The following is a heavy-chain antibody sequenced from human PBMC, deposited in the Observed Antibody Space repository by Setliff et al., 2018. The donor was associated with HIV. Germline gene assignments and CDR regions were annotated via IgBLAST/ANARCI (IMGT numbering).Heavy chain of an antibody. J-gene: IGHJ4*02. V-gene: IGHV4-39*07. CDR1: GGSISGSSYY. D-gene: IGHD3-10*01. Sequence: LSLTCSVSGGSISGSSYYWGWIRQPPGKGLEWIGSVYHSGSTYYNPSLKSRVTISVDKSKNQFSVKLRSVTAADTAVYYCALYDFNSGTYYKYWGQGTLVTVSS. CDR3: ALYDFNSGTYYKY. CDR2: VYHSGST.